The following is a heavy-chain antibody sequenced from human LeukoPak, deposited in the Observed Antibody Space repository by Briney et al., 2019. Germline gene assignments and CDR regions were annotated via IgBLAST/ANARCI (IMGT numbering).Heavy chain of an antibody. J-gene: IGHJ4*02. CDR2: LNPRSGNA. D-gene: IGHD2-8*01. Sequence: ASVKVSCTASGYTFISYNINWVRQAPGQGLEWMGWLNPRSGNAVYLQKFQGRLTITRDTSTDTVYMDLSSLTAEDTAVYYCARGIPLGYCTYGVCYPPYYFDFWGQGTLVTASS. CDR3: ARGIPLGYCTYGVCYPPYYFDF. CDR1: GYTFISYN. V-gene: IGHV1-8*03.